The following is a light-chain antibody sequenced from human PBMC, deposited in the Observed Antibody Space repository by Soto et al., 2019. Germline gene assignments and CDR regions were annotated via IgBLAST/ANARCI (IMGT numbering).Light chain of an antibody. V-gene: IGLV1-44*01. CDR1: SSNIGGNA. Sequence: QSVLTQPPSASVTPGQKVTISCSGSSSNIGGNAVNWYQLLPGTAPKLLMYSNNQRPSGVPDRFSGSKSGTSASLAISGLQSEDEVDYYCAAWDDSLNGPVFGGGTKLTVL. CDR3: AAWDDSLNGPV. CDR2: SNN. J-gene: IGLJ2*01.